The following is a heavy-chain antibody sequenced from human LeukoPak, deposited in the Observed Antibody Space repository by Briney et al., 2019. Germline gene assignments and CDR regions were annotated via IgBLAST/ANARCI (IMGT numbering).Heavy chain of an antibody. V-gene: IGHV4-61*08. CDR2: IYYSGTT. CDR3: ARTRPKYSSSWYADYFDY. D-gene: IGHD6-13*01. J-gene: IGHJ4*02. CDR1: GGSISSGDYY. Sequence: PETLSLTCTVSGGSISSGDYYWSWIRQPPGKGLEWIGYIYYSGTTNYNPSLKSRVTISVDTSENQFSLKLSSVTVADTAVYFCARTRPKYSSSWYADYFDYWGQGTLVTVSS.